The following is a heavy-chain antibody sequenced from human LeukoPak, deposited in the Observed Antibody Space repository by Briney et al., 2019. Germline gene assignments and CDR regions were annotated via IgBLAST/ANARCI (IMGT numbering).Heavy chain of an antibody. CDR2: ISTYNGNT. CDR1: GYTFTSYD. CDR3: ARGPPILSSNFDY. J-gene: IGHJ4*02. V-gene: IGHV1-18*01. Sequence: ASVKVSCKASGYTFTSYDINWVRQAPGQGFEWMASISTYNGNTNYAQKLQGRVTMTTDTSTSTAYMELRSLRSDDTAVYYCARGPPILSSNFDYWGQGTLVTVSS.